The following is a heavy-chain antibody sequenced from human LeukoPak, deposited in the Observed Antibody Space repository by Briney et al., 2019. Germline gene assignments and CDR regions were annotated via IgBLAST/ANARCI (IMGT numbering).Heavy chain of an antibody. CDR3: ARVLIGSSRFSWSYRQQITIDY. V-gene: IGHV4-34*01. CDR2: INHSGST. D-gene: IGHD1-26*01. J-gene: IGHJ4*02. Sequence: SETLSLTCAVYGGSFSGYYWSWLRQPPGKGLEWFGEINHSGSTNYNPSLKSRVTISVDTYKNQFSLKLSSVTAADTAVYYCARVLIGSSRFSWSYRQQITIDYWGQGTLVTVSS. CDR1: GGSFSGYY.